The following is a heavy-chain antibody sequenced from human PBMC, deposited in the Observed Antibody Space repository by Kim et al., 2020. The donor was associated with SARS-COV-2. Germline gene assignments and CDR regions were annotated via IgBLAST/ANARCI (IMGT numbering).Heavy chain of an antibody. D-gene: IGHD1-26*01. J-gene: IGHJ4*02. Sequence: SYIYYADSVKGRFTISRDNAKNSLYLQMNSLRAEDTAVYYCARKEWEVDYWGQGTLVTVSS. CDR3: ARKEWEVDY. CDR2: SYI. V-gene: IGHV3-21*01.